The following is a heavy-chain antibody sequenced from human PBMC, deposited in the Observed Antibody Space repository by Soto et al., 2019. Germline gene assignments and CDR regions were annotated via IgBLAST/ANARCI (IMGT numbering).Heavy chain of an antibody. J-gene: IGHJ2*01. D-gene: IGHD3-22*01. Sequence: QVPLVQSGAEVKKPGASVKVSCKASGYTFTSYGISWLRQAPGQVLEWMGWISAYHGNTNYAQKLQGRVTMTTDTSTSTAYMELSSLRSDDTAVYYCARSGNTMIVGSYWYFALWGRGTLVTVSS. V-gene: IGHV1-18*01. CDR3: ARSGNTMIVGSYWYFAL. CDR1: GYTFTSYG. CDR2: ISAYHGNT.